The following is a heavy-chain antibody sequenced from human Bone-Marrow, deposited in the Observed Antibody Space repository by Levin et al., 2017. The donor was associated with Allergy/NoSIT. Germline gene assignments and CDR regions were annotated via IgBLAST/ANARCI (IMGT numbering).Heavy chain of an antibody. D-gene: IGHD2-2*01. V-gene: IGHV1-18*01. J-gene: IGHJ4*02. Sequence: GESLKISCKASGYTFTSYGISWVRQAPGQGLEWMGWISAYNGNTNYAQKLQGRVTMTTDTSTSTAYMELRSLRSDDTAVYYCARDEDIVVATSPYFDYWGQGTLVTVSS. CDR1: GYTFTSYG. CDR2: ISAYNGNT. CDR3: ARDEDIVVATSPYFDY.